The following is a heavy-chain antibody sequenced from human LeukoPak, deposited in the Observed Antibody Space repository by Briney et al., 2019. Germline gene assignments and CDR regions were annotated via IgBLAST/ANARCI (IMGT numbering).Heavy chain of an antibody. Sequence: GGSLRLSCVASGFTFSSSWMHWVRQVPGEGLVWVSNINSDGTNTNYADSVKGRFTISRDNSKNTLYLQINSLRDEDTAVYYCVNLWAGGWGQGTLVTVSP. D-gene: IGHD4-23*01. CDR1: GFTFSSSW. V-gene: IGHV3-74*01. CDR2: INSDGTNT. CDR3: VNLWAGG. J-gene: IGHJ4*02.